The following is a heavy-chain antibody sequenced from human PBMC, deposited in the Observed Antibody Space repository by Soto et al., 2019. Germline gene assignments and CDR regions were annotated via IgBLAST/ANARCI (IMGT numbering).Heavy chain of an antibody. J-gene: IGHJ6*02. CDR2: ISYDGSNK. CDR3: ARVHRITMIVGGEGRYGMDV. V-gene: IGHV3-30-3*01. D-gene: IGHD3-22*01. CDR1: GFTFSSYA. Sequence: GGSLRLSCAASGFTFSSYAMHWVRQAPGKGLEWVAVISYDGSNKYYADSVKGRFTISRDNSKNTLFLQMNSLRAEDTAVYYCARVHRITMIVGGEGRYGMDVWGQGTTVTVSS.